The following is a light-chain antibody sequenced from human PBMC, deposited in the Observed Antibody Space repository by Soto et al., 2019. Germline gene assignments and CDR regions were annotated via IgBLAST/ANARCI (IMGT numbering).Light chain of an antibody. V-gene: IGKV3-20*01. CDR3: QQYDSSPWT. Sequence: ESVLTQSPGTLSLSPGERATLSCRASQSVRSSFLAWYQLKPGQAPRLLFYGASRRATGIPDRFSGSGSGTDFTRTISRLEPEDFEVYYWQQYDSSPWTCGQGTKVEIK. CDR1: QSVRSSF. CDR2: GAS. J-gene: IGKJ1*01.